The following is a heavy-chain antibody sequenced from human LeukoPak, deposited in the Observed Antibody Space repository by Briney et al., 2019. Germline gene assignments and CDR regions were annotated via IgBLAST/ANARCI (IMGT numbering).Heavy chain of an antibody. Sequence: GESLKISCKGSGYSFTSYWIGWVRQMPGKGLESMGIIYPGDSDTTYSPSFQGQVTISADKSISTAYLQWNSLKASDTAMYYCARKIAAAGTLDYWGQGTLVTVSS. CDR2: IYPGDSDT. J-gene: IGHJ4*02. V-gene: IGHV5-51*01. CDR1: GYSFTSYW. CDR3: ARKIAAAGTLDY. D-gene: IGHD6-13*01.